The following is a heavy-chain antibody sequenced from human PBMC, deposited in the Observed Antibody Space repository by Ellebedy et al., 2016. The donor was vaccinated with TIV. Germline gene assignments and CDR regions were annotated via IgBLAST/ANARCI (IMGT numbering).Heavy chain of an antibody. CDR2: IYYSGSI. CDR1: GGSISPYY. Sequence: GSLRLSCTVSGGSISPYYWSWIRQPPGKGLEWIGYIYYSGSINYNPSLKSRVTISVDTSKSQFSLKLSSVTAADTAVYYCARVPRGYSYGLWYWGQGTLVTVSS. D-gene: IGHD5-18*01. J-gene: IGHJ4*02. V-gene: IGHV4-59*01. CDR3: ARVPRGYSYGLWY.